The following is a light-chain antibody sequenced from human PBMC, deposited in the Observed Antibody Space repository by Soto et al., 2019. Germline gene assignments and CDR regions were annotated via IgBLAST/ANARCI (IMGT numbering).Light chain of an antibody. V-gene: IGKV1-9*01. J-gene: IGKJ4*01. Sequence: DIQLTQSPSFLSASVGDRVTITCRASQGIRSYLAWYQQKPGKAPNLLIYTASTLQSGVPSRFSGSGSGTEFTLTISSLQPKDFATYYCQQHDSYPVTFGGGTKVEI. CDR2: TAS. CDR1: QGIRSY. CDR3: QQHDSYPVT.